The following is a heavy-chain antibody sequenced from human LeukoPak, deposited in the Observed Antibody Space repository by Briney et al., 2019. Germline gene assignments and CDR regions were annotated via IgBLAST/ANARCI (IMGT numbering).Heavy chain of an antibody. D-gene: IGHD1-20*01. V-gene: IGHV3-30-3*01. Sequence: GRSLGLSCAASGFTFSSYAMHWVRQAPGKGLEWVAVISYDASKKYYADSVRGRLTISRDNSKNTLYLHMNSLRPDDTAIYYCAGGGYNWNDQLFDYWGQGTLVIVSS. CDR3: AGGGYNWNDQLFDY. CDR1: GFTFSSYA. J-gene: IGHJ4*02. CDR2: ISYDASKK.